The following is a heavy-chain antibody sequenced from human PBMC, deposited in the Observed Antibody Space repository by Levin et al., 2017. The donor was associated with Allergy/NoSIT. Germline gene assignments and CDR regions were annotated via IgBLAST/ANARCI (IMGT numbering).Heavy chain of an antibody. Sequence: KVSCKGSGYSFTSYWIGWVRQMPGKGLEWMGIIYPGDSDTRYSPSFQGQVTISADKSISTAYLQWSSLKASDTAMYYCARQGARYCSGGSCWGIWGQGTMVTVSS. V-gene: IGHV5-51*01. J-gene: IGHJ3*02. CDR1: GYSFTSYW. D-gene: IGHD2-15*01. CDR2: IYPGDSDT. CDR3: ARQGARYCSGGSCWGI.